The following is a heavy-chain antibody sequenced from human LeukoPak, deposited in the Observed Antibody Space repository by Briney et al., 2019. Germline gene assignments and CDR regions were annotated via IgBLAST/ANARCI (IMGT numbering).Heavy chain of an antibody. D-gene: IGHD3-22*01. Sequence: ASVKVSCKVSGYTLTELSMHWVRQAPGKGLEWMGGFDPEDGETIYAQKFQDRVTMTEDTSTDTAYMELSSLRSEDTAVYYCATDLGNYYDSSGSLTRPAAFDYWGQGTLVTVSS. J-gene: IGHJ4*02. CDR1: GYTLTELS. CDR3: ATDLGNYYDSSGSLTRPAAFDY. V-gene: IGHV1-24*01. CDR2: FDPEDGET.